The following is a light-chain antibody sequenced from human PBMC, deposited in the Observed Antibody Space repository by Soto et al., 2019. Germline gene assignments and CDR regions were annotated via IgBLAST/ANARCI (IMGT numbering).Light chain of an antibody. CDR3: HQRNK. V-gene: IGKV3-11*01. J-gene: IGKJ5*01. CDR1: QSVSSSY. Sequence: EIVLTQSPGTLSLSPGERATLSCRASQSVSSSYLAWYQQIPGQPPRLLIYDTSNRVTGIPARFSGSRSGTDFTLTISSLEPEDFAVYFCHQRNKFGQGTRLENK. CDR2: DTS.